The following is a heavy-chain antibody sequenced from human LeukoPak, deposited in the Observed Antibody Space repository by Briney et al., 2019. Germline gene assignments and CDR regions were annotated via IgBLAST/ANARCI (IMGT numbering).Heavy chain of an antibody. Sequence: GGALRLSCAASGLTFSQSWMSWVRQTPGKGLEWVASIKPDGSERYYVDAVKGRFTISRDNANNSLYLQMNSLRVEDTAVYYCTRGINTSDYWGQGTLVTVSS. CDR3: TRGINTSDY. CDR2: IKPDGSER. J-gene: IGHJ4*02. D-gene: IGHD1-14*01. V-gene: IGHV3-7*01. CDR1: GLTFSQSW.